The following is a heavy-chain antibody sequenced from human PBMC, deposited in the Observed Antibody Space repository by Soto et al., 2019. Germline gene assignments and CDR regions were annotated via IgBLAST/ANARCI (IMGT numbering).Heavy chain of an antibody. V-gene: IGHV4-59*01. CDR1: GVTIRGYY. CDR2: FYYTGGT. J-gene: IGHJ4*02. D-gene: IGHD6-13*01. Sequence: QVQLQESGPGLVKPSETLSLTCNVSGVTIRGYYWNWIRQPPGKTLEWIESFYYTGGTNYNPSLKSQLTISVDTSKNHFSLKFNALTAAHTAVYYCASGTLSTIAAPDSWGQGNLVTVSS. CDR3: ASGTLSTIAAPDS.